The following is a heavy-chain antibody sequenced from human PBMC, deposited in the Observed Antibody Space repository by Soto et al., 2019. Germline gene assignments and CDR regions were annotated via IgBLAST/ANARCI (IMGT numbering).Heavy chain of an antibody. V-gene: IGHV1-18*01. Sequence: QVQLVQSGAEVKKPGASVKVSCKASGYTFTSYGISWVRQAPGQGLEWMGWISAYNGNTNYAQKLQGRVTMTTDTSTSTAYMELRSLSSDDTAVYYCARVTMVRGVTISPPDYWGQGTLVTVSS. CDR3: ARVTMVRGVTISPPDY. CDR1: GYTFTSYG. D-gene: IGHD3-10*01. CDR2: ISAYNGNT. J-gene: IGHJ4*02.